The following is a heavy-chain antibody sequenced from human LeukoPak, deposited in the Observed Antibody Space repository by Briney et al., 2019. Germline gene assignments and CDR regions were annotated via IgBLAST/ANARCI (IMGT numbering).Heavy chain of an antibody. CDR3: ARVSYITMIVVSTPNEGVY. CDR2: INPNSGGT. Sequence: GASVKVSCKASGDTFTGYYMHWGRQAPGQGLEWMGWINPNSGGTNYAQKFQGRVTMTRDTSISTAYMELSRLRSDDTAVYYCARVSYITMIVVSTPNEGVYWGQGTLVTVSS. J-gene: IGHJ4*02. D-gene: IGHD3-22*01. V-gene: IGHV1-2*02. CDR1: GDTFTGYY.